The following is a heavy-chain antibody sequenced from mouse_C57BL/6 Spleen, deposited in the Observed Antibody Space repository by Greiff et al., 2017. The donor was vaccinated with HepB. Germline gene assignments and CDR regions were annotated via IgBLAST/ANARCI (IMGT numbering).Heavy chain of an antibody. V-gene: IGHV1-55*01. CDR3: AREGDWDVVAMDY. Sequence: QVQLQQPGAELVKPGASVKMSCKASGYTFTSYWITWVKQRPGQGLEWIGDIYPGSDSTNYNAKFKSKATLTVDTSSSTAYLQLSSLTSEDSAVYYCAREGDWDVVAMDYWGQGTSVTVSS. CDR1: GYTFTSYW. J-gene: IGHJ4*01. D-gene: IGHD4-1*01. CDR2: IYPGSDST.